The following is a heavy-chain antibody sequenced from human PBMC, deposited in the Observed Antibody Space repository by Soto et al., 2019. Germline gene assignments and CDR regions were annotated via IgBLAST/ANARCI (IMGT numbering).Heavy chain of an antibody. J-gene: IGHJ4*02. D-gene: IGHD6-25*01. CDR2: MNPYTGNT. CDR3: ARRKERSGPHCFDS. V-gene: IGHV1-8*01. Sequence: ASVKVSCKASGYTFTSCGIHWVRQATGQGLEWVGWMNPYTGNTGYAQKFQGRVTMTRNTSINTAYMELSSLTFEDTAVYYCARRKERSGPHCFDSWGQGALVTVSS. CDR1: GYTFTSCG.